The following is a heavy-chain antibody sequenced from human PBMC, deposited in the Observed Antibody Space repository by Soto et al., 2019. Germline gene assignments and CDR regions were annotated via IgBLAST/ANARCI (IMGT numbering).Heavy chain of an antibody. CDR1: GFMFSTYV. J-gene: IGHJ4*02. D-gene: IGHD5-12*01. CDR3: AKVGNNGYDWTS. V-gene: IGHV3-23*01. CDR2: ISVSGGST. Sequence: GGSLRLSCAASGFMFSTYVMSWVRQAPGKGLEWVSAISVSGGSTYYADSVKGRFTISRDNSKNTLYLQMNSLRAEDTAVYYCAKVGNNGYDWTSWGQGTLVTVSS.